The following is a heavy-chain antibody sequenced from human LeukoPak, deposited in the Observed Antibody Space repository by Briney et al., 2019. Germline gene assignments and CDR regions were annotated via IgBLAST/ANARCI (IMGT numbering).Heavy chain of an antibody. J-gene: IGHJ4*02. CDR3: ARSPYSSGWYYFDY. V-gene: IGHV3-74*01. Sequence: GGSLRLSCAASGLTFSSDWMHWVRQVPGKGLVWVSRINSDASTINYADSVKGRFTISRDNAKNTLYLQMNNLRAEDTAVYYCARSPYSSGWYYFDYWGQGTLVTVSS. CDR1: GLTFSSDW. CDR2: INSDASTI. D-gene: IGHD6-19*01.